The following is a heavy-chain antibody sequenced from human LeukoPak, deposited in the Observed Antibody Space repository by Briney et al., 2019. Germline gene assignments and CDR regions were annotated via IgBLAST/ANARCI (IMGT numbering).Heavy chain of an antibody. CDR2: ISNNGGYT. CDR3: AKQLGYCSDGSCYSPY. V-gene: IGHV3-23*01. CDR1: GFTFSSSA. D-gene: IGHD2-15*01. Sequence: GGSLRLSCAASGFTFSSSAMSWVRQAPGKGLEWVSAISNNGGYTYYADSVQGRFIISRDNSKSTRCRQINSLKAEVTAVYYCAKQLGYCSDGSCYSPYWGQGTLVTVSS. J-gene: IGHJ4*02.